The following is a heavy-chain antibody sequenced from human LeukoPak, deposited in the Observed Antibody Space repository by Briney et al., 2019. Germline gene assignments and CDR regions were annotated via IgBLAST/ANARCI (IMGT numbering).Heavy chain of an antibody. D-gene: IGHD3-9*01. CDR2: IIPIFGTA. Sequence: ASVKVSCKASGGTFSSYAISWVRQAPGQGLEWMGGIIPIFGTANYAQKFQGRVTITADKSTSTAYMELSSLRSEDTAVYYCARDRATDILTGYYPGYWDQGTLVTVSS. V-gene: IGHV1-69*06. CDR1: GGTFSSYA. CDR3: ARDRATDILTGYYPGY. J-gene: IGHJ4*02.